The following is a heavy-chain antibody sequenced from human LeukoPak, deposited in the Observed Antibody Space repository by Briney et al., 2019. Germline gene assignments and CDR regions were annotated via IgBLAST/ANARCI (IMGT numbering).Heavy chain of an antibody. CDR1: GYTFTVYY. CDR2: INTNSGDT. CDR3: EKDGGRGFNYGLYYFDH. D-gene: IGHD5-18*01. Sequence: ASVKVSCKASGYTFTVYYTHWVRQAPGQGLEWMGWINTNSGDTNYAQKFQGRVTITRDTSISTAYMELSRLRSDDTAVYYCEKDGGRGFNYGLYYFDHWGQGTLVTVSS. J-gene: IGHJ4*02. V-gene: IGHV1-2*02.